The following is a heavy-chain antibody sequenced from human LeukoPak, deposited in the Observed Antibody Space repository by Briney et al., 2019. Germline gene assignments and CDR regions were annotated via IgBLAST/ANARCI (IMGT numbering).Heavy chain of an antibody. D-gene: IGHD1-26*01. CDR3: ARENGSGSYWGHYYYYYMDV. CDR2: ISHRGST. Sequence: SSETLSLTCGVYGGSFSGYYWSWIRQPPGKGLEWIGEISHRGSTNYNPSLKSRLTLSVDTSKNQFSLKLSSVTAADTAVYYCARENGSGSYWGHYYYYYMDVWGKGTTVTISS. CDR1: GGSFSGYY. V-gene: IGHV4-34*01. J-gene: IGHJ6*03.